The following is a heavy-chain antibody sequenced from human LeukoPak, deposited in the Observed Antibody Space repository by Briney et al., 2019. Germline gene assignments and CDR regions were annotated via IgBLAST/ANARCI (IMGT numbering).Heavy chain of an antibody. CDR2: ISGSGGST. CDR1: GFTFSSYA. D-gene: IGHD2-15*01. CDR3: AKAHPTYCSGGSCPFDY. V-gene: IGHV3-23*01. J-gene: IGHJ4*02. Sequence: GGSLRLSCVASGFTFSSYAMSWVRQAPGKGLEWVSAISGSGGSTNHADSVKGRFTISRDNSKNTLYLQMNSLRAEDTAVYYCAKAHPTYCSGGSCPFDYWGQGTLVTVSS.